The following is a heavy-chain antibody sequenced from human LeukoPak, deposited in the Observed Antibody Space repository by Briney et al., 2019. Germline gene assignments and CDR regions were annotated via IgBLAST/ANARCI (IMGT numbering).Heavy chain of an antibody. CDR1: GYIFTSYW. Sequence: KFGESLKISCKGSGYIFTSYWIGWVRQMPGKGLEWMGIIYPGDSETRYSPSFQGQVTISADKSISTAYLQWSSLRASDTAMYYCARLKGYYDSSGSLFDYWGQGTLVTVSS. D-gene: IGHD3-22*01. CDR2: IYPGDSET. CDR3: ARLKGYYDSSGSLFDY. V-gene: IGHV5-51*01. J-gene: IGHJ4*02.